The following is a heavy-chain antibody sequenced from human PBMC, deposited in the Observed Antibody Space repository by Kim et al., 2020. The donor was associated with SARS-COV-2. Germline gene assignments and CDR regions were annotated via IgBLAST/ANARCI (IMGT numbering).Heavy chain of an antibody. D-gene: IGHD2-2*01. V-gene: IGHV4-34*01. CDR1: GGSFSGYY. CDR3: ARVIVVVPAATPPYYYMDV. J-gene: IGHJ6*03. Sequence: SETLSLTCAVYGGSFSGYYWSWIRQPPGKGLEWIGEINHSGSTNYNPSLKSRVTISVDTSKNQFSLKLSSVTAADTAVYYCARVIVVVPAATPPYYYMDVWGKGTTVTVSS. CDR2: INHSGST.